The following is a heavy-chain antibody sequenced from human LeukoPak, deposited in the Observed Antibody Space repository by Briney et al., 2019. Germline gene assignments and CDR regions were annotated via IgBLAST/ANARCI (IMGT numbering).Heavy chain of an antibody. J-gene: IGHJ4*02. Sequence: SETLSLTCTVSGGSISSSAYYWGWIRHPPGKGLEWIGSISYRGNSYYNASLKSRVNISVDTARNQFSLKLSSVTAADTAVYYCARRTTMVRGEYFDFWGQGPLVTVSS. D-gene: IGHD3-10*01. V-gene: IGHV4-39*01. CDR1: GGSISSSAYY. CDR2: ISYRGNS. CDR3: ARRTTMVRGEYFDF.